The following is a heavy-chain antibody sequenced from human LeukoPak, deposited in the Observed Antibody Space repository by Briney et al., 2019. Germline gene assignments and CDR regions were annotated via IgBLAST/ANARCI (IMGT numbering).Heavy chain of an antibody. CDR3: ARYRGASGYHFDY. D-gene: IGHD5-12*01. CDR1: GGSISSYY. J-gene: IGHJ4*02. Sequence: SETLSLTCTVSGGSISSYYWSWIRQPPGKGLEWIGEIYRSGSTNYNPSLKSRVTISVDKSKNQFSLKLSSVTAADTAMYYCARYRGASGYHFDYWGQGTLVTVSS. CDR2: IYRSGST. V-gene: IGHV4-59*12.